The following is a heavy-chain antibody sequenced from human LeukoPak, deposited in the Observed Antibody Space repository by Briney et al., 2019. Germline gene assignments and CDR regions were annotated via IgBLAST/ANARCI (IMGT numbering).Heavy chain of an antibody. V-gene: IGHV3-9*01. CDR1: GFTFDDYA. Sequence: GRSLRLSCAASGFTFDDYATHWVRQAPGKGLEWVSGISWNSGSIGYADSVKGRFTFSRDNAKNSLYLQMNSLRAEDTALYYCAKDKFDGSGSYTNWFDPWGQGTLVTVSS. CDR3: AKDKFDGSGSYTNWFDP. J-gene: IGHJ5*02. D-gene: IGHD3-10*01. CDR2: ISWNSGSI.